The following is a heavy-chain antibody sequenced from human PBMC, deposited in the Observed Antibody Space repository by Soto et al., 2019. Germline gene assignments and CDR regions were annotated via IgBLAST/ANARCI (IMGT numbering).Heavy chain of an antibody. CDR2: MYITGTT. J-gene: IGHJ6*02. CDR1: GDSINSYF. Sequence: QVHLQESGPGLVKPSETLSLTCSVPGDSINSYFWSWIRQPAGKGLEWIGRMYITGTTDYNPSLKSRVTMFLDTAKNQFSLKVRSVTAADTAVYYCARVSGVVVVPAAAPTSPSFGLDVWGQGTTVTVS. D-gene: IGHD2-2*01. V-gene: IGHV4-4*07. CDR3: ARVSGVVVVPAAAPTSPSFGLDV.